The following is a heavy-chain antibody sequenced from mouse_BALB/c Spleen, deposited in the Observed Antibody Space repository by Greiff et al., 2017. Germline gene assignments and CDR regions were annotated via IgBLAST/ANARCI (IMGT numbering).Heavy chain of an antibody. J-gene: IGHJ3*01. V-gene: IGHV5-4*02. CDR2: ISDGGSYT. D-gene: IGHD2-1*01. Sequence: EVKLMESGGGLVKPGGSLKLSCAASGFTFSDYYMYWVRQTPEKRLEWVATISDGGSYTYYPDSVKGRFTISRDNAKNNLYLQMSSLKSEDTAMYYCARDEDGNFPFAYWGQGTLVTVSA. CDR1: GFTFSDYY. CDR3: ARDEDGNFPFAY.